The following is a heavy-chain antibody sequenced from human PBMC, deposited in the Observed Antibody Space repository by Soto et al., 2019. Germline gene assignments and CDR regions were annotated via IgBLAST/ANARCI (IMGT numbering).Heavy chain of an antibody. CDR2: IYTSGST. D-gene: IGHD6-19*01. V-gene: IGHV4-4*07. Sequence: PSETLSLTCTVSGGSISSYYWSWIRQPAGKGLEWIGRIYTSGSTNYNPSLKSRVTMSVDTSKNQFSLKLSSVTAADTAVYYCARDGSVVAGTRRGYYYYYGMDVWGQGTTVTVSS. CDR3: ARDGSVVAGTRRGYYYYYGMDV. CDR1: GGSISSYY. J-gene: IGHJ6*02.